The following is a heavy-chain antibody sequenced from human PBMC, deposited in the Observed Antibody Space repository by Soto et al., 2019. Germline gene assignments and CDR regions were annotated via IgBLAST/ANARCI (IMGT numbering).Heavy chain of an antibody. Sequence: QDQLVQSGAEVKKPGSSVKVSCKASGGTLSNYTINWVRQAPGQGLEWMGGIIPFFRKTHYPQNFQGRVXXXXXXXXXXXXXXXXXXXXXXXXXXXXXXXXAPYYALDVWGQGTTVTVSS. CDR3: XXXXAPYYALDV. J-gene: IGHJ6*02. V-gene: IGHV1-69*05. CDR1: GGTLSNYT. CDR2: IIPFFRKT.